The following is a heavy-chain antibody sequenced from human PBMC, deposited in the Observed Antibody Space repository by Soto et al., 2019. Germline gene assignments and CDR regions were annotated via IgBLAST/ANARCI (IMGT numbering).Heavy chain of an antibody. D-gene: IGHD3-22*01. Sequence: SETLSLTCTFSVGSIISYYWSWIRQPPGKGLEWIGYIYYSGSTNYNPSLKSRVTISVDTSKNQFSLKLSSVTAADTAVYYCARLAYYYDSSGYYQAVDYWGQGTLVTVSS. CDR3: ARLAYYYDSSGYYQAVDY. CDR2: IYYSGST. CDR1: VGSIISYY. J-gene: IGHJ4*02. V-gene: IGHV4-59*01.